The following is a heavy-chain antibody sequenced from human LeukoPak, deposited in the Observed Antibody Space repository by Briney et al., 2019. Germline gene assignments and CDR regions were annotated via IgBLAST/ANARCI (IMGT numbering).Heavy chain of an antibody. J-gene: IGHJ3*02. CDR3: ARENTMVRGAFDAFDI. V-gene: IGHV4-59*01. D-gene: IGHD3-10*01. CDR2: IYYSGST. Sequence: SETLSLTRTVSGDSISSYYWSWIRPPPGKGLEWIGYIYYSGSTNYNPSLKSRVTVSVDTSNNQLSLKLSSVTAADTAVYYCARENTMVRGAFDAFDIWGQGTMVTVSS. CDR1: GDSISSYY.